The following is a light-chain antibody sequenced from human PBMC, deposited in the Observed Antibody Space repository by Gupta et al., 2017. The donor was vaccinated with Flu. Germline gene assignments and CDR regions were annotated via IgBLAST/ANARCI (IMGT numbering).Light chain of an antibody. CDR3: QQYNDWPLA. J-gene: IGKJ5*01. V-gene: IGKV3-15*01. CDR2: GIS. Sequence: EIVMTQFPATLSVSPGERATLSCRASQSVNSNLAWYQQKPGQAPRLLMYGISARATGIPARVSGSGSGTEFTLTISSLQSEDFAVYYCQQYNDWPLAFGQGTRLEIK. CDR1: QSVNSN.